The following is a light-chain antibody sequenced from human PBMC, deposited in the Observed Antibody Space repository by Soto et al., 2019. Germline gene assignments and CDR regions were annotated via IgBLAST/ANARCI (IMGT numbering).Light chain of an antibody. CDR3: QQSYSTPYT. J-gene: IGKJ2*01. V-gene: IGKV1-39*01. Sequence: DIQITQSPSSLSASVGDRVTITCRASQSISSYLNWYQQKPGKAPKLLIYAASSLQSGVPSRFSGSGSGTDFTLTISNLQPEDFATYYCQQSYSTPYTFGQGTKVDIK. CDR1: QSISSY. CDR2: AAS.